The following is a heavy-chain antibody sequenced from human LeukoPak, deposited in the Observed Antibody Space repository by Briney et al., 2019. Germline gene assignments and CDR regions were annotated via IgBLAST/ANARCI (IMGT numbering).Heavy chain of an antibody. Sequence: GGSLRLSCEPSGFSLRSFWMTWVRQAPGKGLEFVANINQDESVKNYVDSVKGRFTISRDNAENSLHLQMNSLRVEDTAVYYCARDPGSSAFDYWGQGTLVTVSS. CDR1: GFSLRSFW. CDR3: ARDPGSSAFDY. V-gene: IGHV3-7*01. J-gene: IGHJ4*02. D-gene: IGHD5/OR15-5a*01. CDR2: INQDESVK.